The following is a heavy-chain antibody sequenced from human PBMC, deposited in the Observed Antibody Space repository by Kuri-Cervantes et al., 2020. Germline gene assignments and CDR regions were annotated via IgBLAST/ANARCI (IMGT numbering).Heavy chain of an antibody. J-gene: IGHJ6*02. Sequence: ASVKVSCKASGYTFTGYYMHWVRQAPGQGLEWMGWINPNSGGTNYAQKFQGRVTMTTDTSTSTAYMELRSLRSEDTAVYYCARGLYCSGGSCYFGYYYYYGMDVWGQGTTVTVSS. D-gene: IGHD2-15*01. V-gene: IGHV1-2*02. CDR3: ARGLYCSGGSCYFGYYYYYGMDV. CDR1: GYTFTGYY. CDR2: INPNSGGT.